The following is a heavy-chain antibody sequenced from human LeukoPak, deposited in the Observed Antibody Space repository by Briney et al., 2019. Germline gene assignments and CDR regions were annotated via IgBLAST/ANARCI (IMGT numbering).Heavy chain of an antibody. D-gene: IGHD6-19*01. CDR1: GFTFDDYA. CDR3: AKDKELLQWLVRPYYFDY. CDR2: ISGDGGST. Sequence: GGSLRLSCAASGFTFDDYAMHWVRQAPGKCLEWVSLISGDGGSTYYADSVKGRFTISRDNSKNSLYLQMNSLRTEDTALYYCAKDKELLQWLVRPYYFDYWGQGTLVTVSS. V-gene: IGHV3-43*02. J-gene: IGHJ4*02.